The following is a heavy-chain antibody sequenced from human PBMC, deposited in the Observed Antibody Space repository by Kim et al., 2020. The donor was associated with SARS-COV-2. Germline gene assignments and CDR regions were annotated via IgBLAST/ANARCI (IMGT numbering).Heavy chain of an antibody. Sequence: SETLSLTCAVYGGSFSGYYWSWIRQPPGKGLEWIGEINHSGSTNYNPSLKSRVTISVDTSKNQFSLKLSSVTAADTAVYYCARGLRFLEWLVIDYYYGMDVWGPGTTVTVSS. CDR3: ARGLRFLEWLVIDYYYGMDV. CDR2: INHSGST. V-gene: IGHV4-34*01. CDR1: GGSFSGYY. D-gene: IGHD3-3*01. J-gene: IGHJ6*02.